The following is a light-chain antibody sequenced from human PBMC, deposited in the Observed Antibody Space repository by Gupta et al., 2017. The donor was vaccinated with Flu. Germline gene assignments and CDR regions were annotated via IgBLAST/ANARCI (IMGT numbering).Light chain of an antibody. Sequence: QSVLTQAPSASGTPGQRVTISCSGSTSNLGSNFVFWYQQLPGAAPKLLIYRNDQRPSGVPDRFSGSRSGTSSSLDISGLRAEDEADYYCATWDDSLSEWVFGGGTKVTVL. J-gene: IGLJ3*02. CDR2: RND. V-gene: IGLV1-47*01. CDR1: TSNLGSNF. CDR3: ATWDDSLSEWV.